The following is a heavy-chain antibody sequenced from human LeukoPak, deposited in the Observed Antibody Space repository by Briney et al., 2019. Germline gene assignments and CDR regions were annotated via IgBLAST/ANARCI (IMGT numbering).Heavy chain of an antibody. V-gene: IGHV3-74*01. D-gene: IGHD6-19*01. CDR1: GFTLSTYW. J-gene: IGHJ4*02. Sequence: PGGSLRLSCAATGFTLSTYWMHWVRQAPGKGPLWVSRINGDGTNTPYADSVKGRFTISRDNAKNTLYLQMNSLRAEDTAVYYCARGSSSGWPDYFDHWGQGILVIVSS. CDR3: ARGSSSGWPDYFDH. CDR2: INGDGTNT.